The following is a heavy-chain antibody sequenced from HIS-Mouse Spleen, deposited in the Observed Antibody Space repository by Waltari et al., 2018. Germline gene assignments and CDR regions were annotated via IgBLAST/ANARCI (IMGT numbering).Heavy chain of an antibody. Sequence: QVQLVESGGGVVQPGRSLSLPCSASGFTFSCYSMPLVLQAPGKGLGWVAVISYDGSNKYYADSVKGRFTISRDNSKNTLYLQMNSLRAEDTAVYYCARDTVPHTLYFDLWGRGTLVTVSS. CDR2: ISYDGSNK. CDR3: ARDTVPHTLYFDL. D-gene: IGHD2-21*01. CDR1: GFTFSCYS. V-gene: IGHV3-30*04. J-gene: IGHJ2*01.